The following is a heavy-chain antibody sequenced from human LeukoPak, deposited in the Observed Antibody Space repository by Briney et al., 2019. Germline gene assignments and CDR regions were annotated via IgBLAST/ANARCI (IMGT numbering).Heavy chain of an antibody. J-gene: IGHJ4*02. CDR1: GYTFTSYG. D-gene: IGHD1-26*01. CDR2: INAGNGNT. CDR3: ARGQEGATFY. Sequence: GASVKVSCKASGYTFTSYGIHWVRQAPGQRLEWMGWINAGNGNTKYSQKFQGRVTITRDTSANTAYMELSSLRSEDTAVYYCARGQEGATFYWGQGTLVTVSS. V-gene: IGHV1-3*01.